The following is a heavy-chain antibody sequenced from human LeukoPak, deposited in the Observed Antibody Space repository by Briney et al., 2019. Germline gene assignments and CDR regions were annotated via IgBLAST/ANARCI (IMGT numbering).Heavy chain of an antibody. CDR2: INASGGST. CDR1: GYTFTSSY. D-gene: IGHD6-19*01. J-gene: IGHJ4*02. CDR3: SRGKIAVAGGFDY. Sequence: ASLKVSCKASGYTFTSSYIHWVRQAPGQGLEWVGIINASGGSTSYAQNFQGRVTMTRDTSASTHYMELRSLRSEDTAVYYCSRGKIAVAGGFDYWGQGALVTVSS. V-gene: IGHV1-46*03.